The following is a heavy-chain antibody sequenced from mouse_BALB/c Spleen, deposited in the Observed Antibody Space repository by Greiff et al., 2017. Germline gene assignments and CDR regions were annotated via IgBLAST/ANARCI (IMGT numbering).Heavy chain of an antibody. CDR2: IRLKSNNYAT. V-gene: IGHV6-6*02. CDR3: TEGRDY. Sequence: DVQLQESGGGLVQPGGSMKLSCVASGFTFSNYWMNWVRQSPEKGLEWVAEIRLKSNNYATHYAESVKGRFTISRDDSKSSVYLQMNNLRAEDTGIYYCTEGRDYWGQGTSVTVSS. J-gene: IGHJ4*01. CDR1: GFTFSNYW.